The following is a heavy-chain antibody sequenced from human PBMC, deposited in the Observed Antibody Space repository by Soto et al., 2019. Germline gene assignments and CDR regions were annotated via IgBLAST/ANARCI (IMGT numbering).Heavy chain of an antibody. V-gene: IGHV3-30*03. CDR1: GFTFRSYG. Sequence: GGSLTLSCAASGFTFRSYGMHWVRQAPGKGLEWVAVISYDGSNKYYTDSVKGRFTISRDNSKNTMSLQMDSLRVEDTAVYYCASGGSGLYFDYWGQGA. CDR2: ISYDGSNK. D-gene: IGHD3-22*01. J-gene: IGHJ4*02. CDR3: ASGGSGLYFDY.